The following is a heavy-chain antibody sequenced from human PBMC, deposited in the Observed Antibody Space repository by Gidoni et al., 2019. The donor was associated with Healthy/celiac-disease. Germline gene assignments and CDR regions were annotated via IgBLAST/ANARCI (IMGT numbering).Heavy chain of an antibody. CDR1: GYTFTSYA. V-gene: IGHV7-4-1*02. D-gene: IGHD3-10*01. CDR3: ARDAHQGSTLLWFGELTGGWGYFDY. J-gene: IGHJ4*02. Sequence: QVQLVQSGSELKKPGASVKVSCKASGYTFTSYAMNWVRQAPGQGLEWMGWINTNTGNPTYAQGFTGRFVFSLDTSVSTAYLQISSLKAEDTAVYYCARDAHQGSTLLWFGELTGGWGYFDYWGQGTLVTVSS. CDR2: INTNTGNP.